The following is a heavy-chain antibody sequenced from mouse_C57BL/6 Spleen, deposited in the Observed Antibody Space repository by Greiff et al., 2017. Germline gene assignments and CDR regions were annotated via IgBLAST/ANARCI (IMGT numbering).Heavy chain of an antibody. V-gene: IGHV1-54*01. D-gene: IGHD2-1*01. CDR2: INPGSGGT. Sequence: VQLQQSGAELVRPGTSVKVSCKASGYAFTNYLIEWVKQRPGPGLEWIGVINPGSGGTNYNEQFKGKATLTADKSSSTAYMQRSSLTSEDSAVYFCARGIYYGNPYYCDYWGQGTTLTVSS. J-gene: IGHJ2*01. CDR1: GYAFTNYL. CDR3: ARGIYYGNPYYCDY.